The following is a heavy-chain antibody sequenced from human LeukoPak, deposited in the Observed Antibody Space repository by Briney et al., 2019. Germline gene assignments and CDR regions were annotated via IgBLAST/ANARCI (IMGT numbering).Heavy chain of an antibody. CDR1: GGTFSSYA. Sequence: ASVKVSCKASGGTFSSYAISWVRQAPGQGLEWMGGIIPIFGTANYAQKFQGRVTITADKSTSTAYMELSSLRSEDTAVYYCARAKGSSSPADYWGQGTLVTVSS. V-gene: IGHV1-69*06. J-gene: IGHJ4*02. D-gene: IGHD6-6*01. CDR3: ARAKGSSSPADY. CDR2: IIPIFGTA.